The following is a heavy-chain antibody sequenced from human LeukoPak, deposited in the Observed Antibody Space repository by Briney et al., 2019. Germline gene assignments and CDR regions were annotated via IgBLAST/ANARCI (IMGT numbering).Heavy chain of an antibody. Sequence: SETLSLTCTVSGGSISSYYWSWIRQPPGKGLEWIGYIYYSGSTNYNPSPKSRVTISVDTSKKQFSLKLSSVTAADTAVYYCARDWNTPLGMDVWGEGTSAPVSS. J-gene: IGHJ6*04. V-gene: IGHV4-59*01. CDR2: IYYSGST. CDR3: ARDWNTPLGMDV. D-gene: IGHD1/OR15-1a*01. CDR1: GGSISSYY.